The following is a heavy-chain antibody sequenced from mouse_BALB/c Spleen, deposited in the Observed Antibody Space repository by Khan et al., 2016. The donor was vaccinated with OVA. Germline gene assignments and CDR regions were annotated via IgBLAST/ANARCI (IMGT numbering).Heavy chain of an antibody. CDR1: GYTFTDYY. J-gene: IGHJ3*01. D-gene: IGHD1-2*01. V-gene: IGHV1-77*01. CDR3: ARRNYCGYTFAY. CDR2: ISPGSGDT. Sequence: VQLKESGAELARPGASVKLSCKASGYTFTDYYINWVKLRTGQGLEWIGEISPGSGDTYYNERFKGKATLTADKSSSTAYMQLSSLTSEASAVVLFARRNYCGYTFAYWGQGTLVTVSA.